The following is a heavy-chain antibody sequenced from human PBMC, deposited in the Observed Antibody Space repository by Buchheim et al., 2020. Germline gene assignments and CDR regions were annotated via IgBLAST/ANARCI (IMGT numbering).Heavy chain of an antibody. CDR1: GYTFTSYY. Sequence: QVQLVQSGAEVKKPGASVKVSCKASGYTFTSYYMHWVRQAPGQGLEWMGIINPSGGSTSYAQKFQGRVTMTRNTSTSTVSMELSSLRSEDTAVYYCAREPDKEMATIREAPFDYWGQGTL. CDR2: INPSGGST. J-gene: IGHJ4*02. V-gene: IGHV1-46*03. CDR3: AREPDKEMATIREAPFDY. D-gene: IGHD5-24*01.